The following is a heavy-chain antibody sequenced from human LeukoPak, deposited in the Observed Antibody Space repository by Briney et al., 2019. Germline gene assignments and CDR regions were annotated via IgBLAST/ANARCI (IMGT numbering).Heavy chain of an antibody. Sequence: ASVKVSCKVSGYTLTELSMHWVRQAPGKGLEWMGGFDPEDGETIYAQKFQGRVTMTEDTSTDTAYMELSSLRSEDTAVYYCATDAQEYYYDSSGYQGPFDYWGQGTLVTVSS. CDR3: ATDAQEYYYDSSGYQGPFDY. J-gene: IGHJ4*02. CDR1: GYTLTELS. V-gene: IGHV1-24*01. D-gene: IGHD3-22*01. CDR2: FDPEDGET.